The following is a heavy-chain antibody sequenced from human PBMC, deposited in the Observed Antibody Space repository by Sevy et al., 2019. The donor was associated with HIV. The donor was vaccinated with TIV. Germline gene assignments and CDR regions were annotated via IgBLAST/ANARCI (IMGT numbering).Heavy chain of an antibody. CDR3: ARDLGIMGYSYGCFDX. D-gene: IGHD5-18*01. CDR1: GFTFSSYW. CDR2: IKQDGSEK. Sequence: GGSLRLSCAASGFTFSSYWMSWVRQAPGKGLEWVANIKQDGSEKYYVDSVKGRFTISRDNAKNSLYLQMNSLRAEDTAVYYCARDLGIMGYSYGCFDXWGQGTLVTVSS. V-gene: IGHV3-7*03. J-gene: IGHJ4*02.